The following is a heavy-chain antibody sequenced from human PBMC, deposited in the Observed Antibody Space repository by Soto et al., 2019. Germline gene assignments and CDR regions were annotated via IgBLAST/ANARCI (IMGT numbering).Heavy chain of an antibody. J-gene: IGHJ4*02. D-gene: IGHD3-9*01. V-gene: IGHV5-51*01. CDR1: GYSFSGYK. Sequence: PGESLKISCHGSGYSFSGYKIGWVRQVPGKGLEWMGIISPGDSDTKYSQSFQGQVTISADKSISTAFLQWNSLKASDTAMYYCARHATYYDILSGYYFDYWGQGTLVTVSS. CDR2: ISPGDSDT. CDR3: ARHATYYDILSGYYFDY.